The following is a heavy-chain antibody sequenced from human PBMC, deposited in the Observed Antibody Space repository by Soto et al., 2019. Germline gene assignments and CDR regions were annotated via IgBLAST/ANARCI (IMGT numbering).Heavy chain of an antibody. CDR2: ISAYNGNT. D-gene: IGHD2-15*01. CDR3: ARVLVVVAATSPYWYFDL. Sequence: ASVKVSCKASGYTFTSYGISWVRQAPGQGLEWMGWISAYNGNTNYAQKLQGRVTMTTDTSTSTAYMELRSLRSDDTAVYYCARVLVVVAATSPYWYFDLWGRGTLVTAPQ. V-gene: IGHV1-18*01. CDR1: GYTFTSYG. J-gene: IGHJ2*01.